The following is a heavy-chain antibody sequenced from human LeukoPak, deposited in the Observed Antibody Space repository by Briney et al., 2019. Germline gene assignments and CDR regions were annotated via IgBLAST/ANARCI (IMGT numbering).Heavy chain of an antibody. V-gene: IGHV4-59*01. CDR1: GGSISSYY. D-gene: IGHD3-3*01. Sequence: SETLSLTCTVSGGSISSYYWSWIRQPPGKGLEWIGYIYYSGSTSYNPPLKSRVTISVDTSKNQFSLKLSSVTAADTAVYYCARVSLGWSLAYFDYWGQGTLVTVSS. J-gene: IGHJ4*02. CDR3: ARVSLGWSLAYFDY. CDR2: IYYSGST.